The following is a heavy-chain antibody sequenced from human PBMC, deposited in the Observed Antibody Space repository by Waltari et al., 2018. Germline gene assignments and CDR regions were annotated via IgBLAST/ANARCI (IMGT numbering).Heavy chain of an antibody. CDR1: GGSIRSGGYY. V-gene: IGHV4-31*03. Sequence: QVQLQESGPGLVKPSQTLSLTCTVSGGSIRSGGYYWSWIRQHPGKGLEWIGYIYYSGSTYYNPSLKSRVTISVDTSKNQFSLKLSSVTAADTAVYYCARVNRRILWWGIDYWGQGTLVTVSS. CDR2: IYYSGST. CDR3: ARVNRRILWWGIDY. D-gene: IGHD2-21*01. J-gene: IGHJ4*02.